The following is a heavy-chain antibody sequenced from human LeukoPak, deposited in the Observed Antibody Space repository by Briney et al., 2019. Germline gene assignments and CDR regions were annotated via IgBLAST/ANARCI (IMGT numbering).Heavy chain of an antibody. D-gene: IGHD3-10*01. V-gene: IGHV4-31*03. CDR3: ARVNYGSATKEDY. CDR1: GGSISSGGYY. CDR2: IYYSGSA. J-gene: IGHJ4*02. Sequence: SQTLSLTCTVSGGSISSGGYYWSWIRQHPGKGLEWIGYIYYSGSAYYNPSLKSRVTISVDTSENQFSLKLSSVTAADTAVYYCARVNYGSATKEDYWGQGTLVTVSS.